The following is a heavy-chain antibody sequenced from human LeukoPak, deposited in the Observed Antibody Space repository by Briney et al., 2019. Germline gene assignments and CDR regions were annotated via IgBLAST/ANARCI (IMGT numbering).Heavy chain of an antibody. CDR3: ARVLYYYGSGSPYYYYYMDV. Sequence: ASVKVSCKASGYTFTGYYMHWVRQAPGQGLEWMGWINPNSGGTNYAQKFQGRVTMTRDTSISTAYMELSRLRSDDTAVYYCARVLYYYGSGSPYYYYYMDVWGKGTTVTISS. CDR2: INPNSGGT. CDR1: GYTFTGYY. J-gene: IGHJ6*03. D-gene: IGHD3-10*01. V-gene: IGHV1-2*02.